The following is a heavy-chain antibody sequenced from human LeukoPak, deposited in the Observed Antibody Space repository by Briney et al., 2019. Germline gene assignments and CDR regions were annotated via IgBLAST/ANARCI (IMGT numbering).Heavy chain of an antibody. D-gene: IGHD3-22*01. CDR1: GFTFSSYW. V-gene: IGHV3-74*01. J-gene: IGHJ3*02. CDR2: INTDGSTT. CDR3: ARDSAGVTYYYDSSDAFDI. Sequence: PGGSLRLSCAASGFTFSSYWMHWVRQVPGKGLVWVSRINTDGSTTSYADSVKGRFTISRDNAKNTLYLQMNSLRAEDTAVYYCARDSAGVTYYYDSSDAFDIWGQGTMVTVSS.